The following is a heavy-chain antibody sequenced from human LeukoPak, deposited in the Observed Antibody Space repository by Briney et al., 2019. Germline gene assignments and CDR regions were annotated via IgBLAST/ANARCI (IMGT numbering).Heavy chain of an antibody. CDR3: ARDIVLMVYAIGAGGMDV. CDR2: INPNSGGT. V-gene: IGHV1-2*02. Sequence: ASVKVSCKASGYTFTGYYMHWVRQAPGQGLEWMGWINPNSGGTNYAQKFQGRVTMTRDTSISTAYMELSRLRFDDTAVYYCARDIVLMVYAIGAGGMDVWGQGTTVTVSS. J-gene: IGHJ6*02. D-gene: IGHD2-8*01. CDR1: GYTFTGYY.